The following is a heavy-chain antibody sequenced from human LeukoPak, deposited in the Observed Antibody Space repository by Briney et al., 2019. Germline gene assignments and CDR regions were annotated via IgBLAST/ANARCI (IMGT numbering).Heavy chain of an antibody. J-gene: IGHJ6*02. Sequence: SETLSLTCTVSVGSISSYYWSWIRQPPGKGLEWIGYIYYSGSTNYNPSLKSRVTISVDTSKNQFSLKLSSVTAADTAVYYCARGDSSASYYGMDVWGQGTTVTVSS. CDR1: VGSISSYY. V-gene: IGHV4-59*01. D-gene: IGHD3-22*01. CDR3: ARGDSSASYYGMDV. CDR2: IYYSGST.